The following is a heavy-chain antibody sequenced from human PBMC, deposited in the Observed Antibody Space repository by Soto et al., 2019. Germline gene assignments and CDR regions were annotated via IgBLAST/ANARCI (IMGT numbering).Heavy chain of an antibody. Sequence: HPGGSLRLSCAASGFTFSGYTMNWLRQAPGKGMEWVAVIGNSGDGTHYADSVKGRFTISRDNSKNTLYLQMESLRAGDTAVYYCVKDVWDYWGQGVLVTVSS. CDR3: VKDVWDY. J-gene: IGHJ4*02. CDR1: GFTFSGYT. V-gene: IGHV3-23*01. D-gene: IGHD2-21*01. CDR2: IGNSGDGT.